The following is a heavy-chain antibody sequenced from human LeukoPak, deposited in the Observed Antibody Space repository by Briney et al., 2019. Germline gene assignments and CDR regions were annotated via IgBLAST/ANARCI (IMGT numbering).Heavy chain of an antibody. CDR2: IYSGGST. D-gene: IGHD4-17*01. V-gene: IGHV3-53*01. J-gene: IGHJ4*02. CDR3: ARDDGYGELDY. CDR1: GFTVSSNY. Sequence: GSLRLSCAASGFTVSSNYMSWVRQAPGKGLEWVSVIYSGGSTYYADSVKGRFTFSRDNSKNTLYLQMDSLRAEDTAVYYCARDDGYGELDYWGQGTLVTVSS.